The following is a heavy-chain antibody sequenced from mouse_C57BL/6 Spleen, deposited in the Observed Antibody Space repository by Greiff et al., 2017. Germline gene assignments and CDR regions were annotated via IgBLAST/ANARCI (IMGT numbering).Heavy chain of an antibody. CDR2: IYPGDGDT. J-gene: IGHJ2*01. CDR3: ARSYYGRDFDY. V-gene: IGHV1-54*01. Sequence: QVQLQQSGAELVRPGTSVKVSCKASGYAFTNYLIEWVKQRPGQGLEWIGQIYPGDGDTNYNGKFKGKATLTADKSSSTAYMQLSSLTSEDSAVYFCARSYYGRDFDYWGQGTTLTVSS. D-gene: IGHD1-1*01. CDR1: GYAFTNYL.